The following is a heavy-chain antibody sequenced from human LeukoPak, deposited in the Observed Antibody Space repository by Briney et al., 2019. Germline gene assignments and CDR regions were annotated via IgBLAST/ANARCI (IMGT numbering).Heavy chain of an antibody. V-gene: IGHV3-23*01. D-gene: IGHD1-1*01. CDR3: ARDWALDS. CDR1: GFTFSSSA. Sequence: RGSLRLSCAAAGFTFSSSAMSWVRQAPGEGLGWVSSISGSGGSPYYADSVKGRFTISRDNYKNTLYLQMNSLRAEDTAVYYCARDWALDSWGQGTLVTVSS. J-gene: IGHJ4*02. CDR2: ISGSGGSP.